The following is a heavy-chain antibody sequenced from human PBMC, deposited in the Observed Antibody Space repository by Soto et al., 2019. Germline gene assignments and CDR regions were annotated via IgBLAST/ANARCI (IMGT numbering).Heavy chain of an antibody. Sequence: QVQLVQSGAEVKKPGSSVKVSCKASGGTFSSYAISWVRQAPGRGLEWMGGIIPIFGTANYAQKFQGRVTITADESTSTAYMELSSLRSEDTAVYYCASDLGYCSSTSCYTAENWFDPWGQGTLVTVSS. CDR3: ASDLGYCSSTSCYTAENWFDP. CDR1: GGTFSSYA. V-gene: IGHV1-69*01. CDR2: IIPIFGTA. D-gene: IGHD2-2*02. J-gene: IGHJ5*02.